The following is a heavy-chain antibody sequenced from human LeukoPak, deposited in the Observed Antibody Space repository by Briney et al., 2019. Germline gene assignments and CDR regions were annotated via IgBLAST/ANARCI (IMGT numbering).Heavy chain of an antibody. V-gene: IGHV3-23*01. CDR1: GFTFSSYA. CDR3: ARGLYDFWSGYYSFDY. CDR2: ISGSGGST. Sequence: PGGSLRLSCAASGFTFSSYAMSWVRQAPGKGLEWVSAISGSGGSTYYADSVKGRSTISRDNSKNTLYLQMNSLRAEDTAVYYCARGLYDFWSGYYSFDYWGQGTLVTVSS. J-gene: IGHJ4*02. D-gene: IGHD3-3*01.